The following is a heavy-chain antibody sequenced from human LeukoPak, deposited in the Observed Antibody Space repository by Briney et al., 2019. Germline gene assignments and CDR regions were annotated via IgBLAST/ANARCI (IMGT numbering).Heavy chain of an antibody. V-gene: IGHV3-30*18. CDR3: AKDSVLRTSIGSFGDYVWGSYRYDAFDI. Sequence: GGSLRLSCAASGFTFSSYGMHWVRQAPGKGLEWVAVISYDGSNKYYADSVKGRFTISRDNSKNTLYLQMNSLRAEDTAVYYCAKDSVLRTSIGSFGDYVWGSYRYDAFDIWGQGTMVTVSS. J-gene: IGHJ3*02. D-gene: IGHD3-16*02. CDR1: GFTFSSYG. CDR2: ISYDGSNK.